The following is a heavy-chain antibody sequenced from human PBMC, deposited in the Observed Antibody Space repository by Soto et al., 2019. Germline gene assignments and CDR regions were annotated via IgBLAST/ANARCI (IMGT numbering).Heavy chain of an antibody. CDR1: GFNFRSYR. D-gene: IGHD3-22*01. CDR3: ARDDRLGPFDFDY. CDR2: KKQDGSEK. Sequence: PGGSLRLSCAASGFNFRSYRMSWSRQAPGKGLEWVANKKQDGSEKYYVDSVKGRFTISRDNAKNSLYLQMNSLRAEDTAVYYCARDDRLGPFDFDYWGQGTLVTVSS. V-gene: IGHV3-7*01. J-gene: IGHJ4*02.